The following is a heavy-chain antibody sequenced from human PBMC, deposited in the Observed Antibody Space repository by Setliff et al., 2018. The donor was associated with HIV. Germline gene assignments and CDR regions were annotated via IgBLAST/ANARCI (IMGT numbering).Heavy chain of an antibody. CDR1: GFTFSSYA. V-gene: IGHV3-23*01. CDR3: AQYASGTYMLYFDF. J-gene: IGHJ4*02. Sequence: SGGSLRLSCAASGFTFSSYAMSWVRQAPGQGLEWVSCIRGSGDTTYYADSVRGRFTISRDNSKNTLYLQMNSLRAEDAAIYYCAQYASGTYMLYFDFWGQGTLVTVSS. D-gene: IGHD3-10*01. CDR2: IRGSGDTT.